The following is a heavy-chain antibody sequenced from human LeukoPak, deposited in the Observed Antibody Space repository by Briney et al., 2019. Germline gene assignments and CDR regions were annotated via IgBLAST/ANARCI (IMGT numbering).Heavy chain of an antibody. CDR2: IYTSGST. V-gene: IGHV4-4*07. CDR3: ARVKTDYDSSGYYPSYYFDY. Sequence: SETLSLTCTVSGGSISSYYWSWIRQPAGKGLEWIGRIYTSGSTNYNPSLKSRVTMSVDTSKNQFSLKLSPVTAADTAVYYCARVKTDYDSSGYYPSYYFDYWGQGTLVTVSS. J-gene: IGHJ4*02. CDR1: GGSISSYY. D-gene: IGHD3-22*01.